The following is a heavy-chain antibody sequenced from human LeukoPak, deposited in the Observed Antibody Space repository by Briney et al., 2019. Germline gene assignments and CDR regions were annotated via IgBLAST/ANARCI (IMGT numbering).Heavy chain of an antibody. CDR3: ARGRRDSSGWYFDY. CDR1: GGSITSYY. D-gene: IGHD6-19*01. CDR2: FYTREST. Sequence: SETLSLTCTVSGGSITSYYWSWVRQPAGKGLEWIGRFYTRESTIYNPSLKSRVTISVDTSKNQLSLNLNSVTAADTAVYYCARGRRDSSGWYFDYWGQGTLVTVSS. J-gene: IGHJ4*02. V-gene: IGHV4-4*07.